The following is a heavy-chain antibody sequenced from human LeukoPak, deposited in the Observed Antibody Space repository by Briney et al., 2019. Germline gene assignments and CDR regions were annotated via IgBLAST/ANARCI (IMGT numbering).Heavy chain of an antibody. CDR1: GYTLIELS. D-gene: IGHD1-26*01. V-gene: IGHV1-24*01. CDR2: FDPEHGEP. J-gene: IGHJ4*02. CDR3: ATHLGATLFDY. Sequence: ASVKVSCKVSGYTLIELSMHWVRQAPGKGLKWMGNFDPEHGEPIYAQRFQGRVTMTEDTSTDTAYMELSSLRSEDTAVYYCATHLGATLFDYWGQGTLVTVSS.